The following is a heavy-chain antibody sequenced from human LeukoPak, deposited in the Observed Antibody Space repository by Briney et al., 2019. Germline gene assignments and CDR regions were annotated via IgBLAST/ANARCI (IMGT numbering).Heavy chain of an antibody. V-gene: IGHV1-69*06. CDR3: ARDGYYGSYFDY. J-gene: IGHJ4*02. CDR1: GGTFIIYT. D-gene: IGHD3-10*01. CDR2: IIPIIGTA. Sequence: ASVKDSCKASGGTFIIYTISCVRQTPGQRLEWMGGIIPIIGTANYAQKFQGTDTTTANKSTSTGYMELSSLRSEATAVYYCARDGYYGSYFDYWGQGTLVTVSS.